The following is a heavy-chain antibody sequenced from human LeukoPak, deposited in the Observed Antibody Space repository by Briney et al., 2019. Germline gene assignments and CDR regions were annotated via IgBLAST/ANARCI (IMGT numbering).Heavy chain of an antibody. CDR1: GFTFSSYA. CDR2: ISSNGGST. CDR3: ARRTSTTVTFDY. D-gene: IGHD4-17*01. V-gene: IGHV3-64*01. Sequence: PGGSLRLSCAASGFTFSSYAMRWVRQAPEEGRGYVSAISSNGGSTYYANSVKGRFTISRDNSKHPLYLQMGSLRAEDMAVYHCARRTSTTVTFDYWGQGTLVTVSS. J-gene: IGHJ4*02.